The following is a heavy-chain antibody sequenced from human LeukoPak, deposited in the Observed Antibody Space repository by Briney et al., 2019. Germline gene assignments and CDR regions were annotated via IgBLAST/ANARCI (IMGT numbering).Heavy chain of an antibody. Sequence: GGSLRLSCAASGFTFSDYYMTWIRQAPGKGLEWISYISSGDGPTYYADSVKGRFTISRDNAKNSLYLQMNSLRSEDTAVYYCAREGYYYDYGSGSYYNLDYWGQGTLVTVSS. CDR3: AREGYYYDYGSGSYYNLDY. J-gene: IGHJ4*02. CDR2: ISSGDGPT. V-gene: IGHV3-11*04. D-gene: IGHD3-10*01. CDR1: GFTFSDYY.